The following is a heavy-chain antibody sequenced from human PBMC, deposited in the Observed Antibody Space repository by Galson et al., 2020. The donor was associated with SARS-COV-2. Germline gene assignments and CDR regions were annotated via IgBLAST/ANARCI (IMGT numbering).Heavy chain of an antibody. CDR2: ISANNGNT. CDR3: AREMGAIDY. Sequence: ASVKVSCKASGYTFTRYGITWVRQAPGQGLEWMGWISANNGNTNYAQNLQGRVTMTRDKSTTTAYMELRSLRSDDTAMYYCAREMGAIDYWGQGTLVTVSS. CDR1: GYTFTRYG. D-gene: IGHD3-16*01. V-gene: IGHV1-18*04. J-gene: IGHJ4*02.